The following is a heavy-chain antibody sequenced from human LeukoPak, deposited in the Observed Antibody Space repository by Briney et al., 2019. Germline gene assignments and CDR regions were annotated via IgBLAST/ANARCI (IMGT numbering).Heavy chain of an antibody. Sequence: SETLSLTCAVYGGSFSGYYWSWIRQPPGKGLEWIGEINHSGSTNYNPSLKSRVTISVDTSKNQFSLKLSSVTAADTAVYYCASSPGAARPLYWGQGTLVTVSS. D-gene: IGHD6-6*01. CDR1: GGSFSGYY. CDR2: INHSGST. V-gene: IGHV4-34*01. J-gene: IGHJ4*02. CDR3: ASSPGAARPLY.